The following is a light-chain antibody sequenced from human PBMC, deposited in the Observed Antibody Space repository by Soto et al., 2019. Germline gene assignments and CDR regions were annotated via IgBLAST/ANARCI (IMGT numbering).Light chain of an antibody. V-gene: IGKV3-15*01. J-gene: IGKJ2*01. CDR1: QSVNGN. CDR3: HQYNDWPRT. Sequence: EIVMTQSPATLSVSPGERATLSCRASQSVNGNLAWYQQKPGQAPRLLIYGASTRATGIPARFSGSGSGTEFTLTISSLQSEDFAVYYCHQYNDWPRTFGQGTKLEIK. CDR2: GAS.